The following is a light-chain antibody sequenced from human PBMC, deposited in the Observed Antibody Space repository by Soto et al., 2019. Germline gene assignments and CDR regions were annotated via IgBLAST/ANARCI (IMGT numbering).Light chain of an antibody. V-gene: IGLV2-14*01. CDR3: NSYTSSSTRV. CDR2: EVT. Sequence: QSALTQPASVSGSPGQSITISCTGTSSDIGGYNYVSWYQHHPGKAPKLLIYEVTNLPSGVSNRFSGSKSGNTASLTISGLQAEDEAVYYCNSYTSSSTRVFGGGTKLTVL. CDR1: SSDIGGYNY. J-gene: IGLJ2*01.